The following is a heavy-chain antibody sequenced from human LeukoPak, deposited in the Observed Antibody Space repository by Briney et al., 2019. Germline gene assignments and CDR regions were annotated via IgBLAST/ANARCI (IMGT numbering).Heavy chain of an antibody. J-gene: IGHJ4*02. Sequence: SETLSLTCTVSGGSVISGSYYWSWIRQPPGKGLEWVRDIYYSGSTNYNPSLKSRVTISVDTSKNQFSLKLSSVTAADTAVYYCASYCSGGSCYHHWGQGTLVTVSS. CDR3: ASYCSGGSCYHH. CDR1: GGSVISGSYY. D-gene: IGHD2-15*01. V-gene: IGHV4-61*01. CDR2: IYYSGST.